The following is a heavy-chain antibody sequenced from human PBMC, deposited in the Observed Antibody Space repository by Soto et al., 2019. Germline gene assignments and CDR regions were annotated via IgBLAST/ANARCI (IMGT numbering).Heavy chain of an antibody. CDR2: ISNSGST. J-gene: IGHJ5*02. CDR1: GGSISSSY. D-gene: IGHD7-27*01. Sequence: PSETLSLTCTVSGGSISSSYWSWIRQPPGKGLEWIGYISNSGSTNYNPSLKSRVTISVDPSKNQFSLKLSSVTAADTAVYYSATNRWFDPWGQGTLVTVSS. CDR3: ATNRWFDP. V-gene: IGHV4-59*01.